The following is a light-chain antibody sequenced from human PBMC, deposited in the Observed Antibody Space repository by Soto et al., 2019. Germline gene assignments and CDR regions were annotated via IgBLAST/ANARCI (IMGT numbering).Light chain of an antibody. CDR1: QGMSNY. V-gene: IGKV1-9*01. J-gene: IGKJ2*01. Sequence: DIPLTQSPSFLSASVGDRVTITCRSSQGMSNYLAWYQQKPGTAPQLLIYAASTLQSGVPSRFSGSGSGTEFTLTISSLQPEDFATYYCQQLHSNPYTFGQGTKVEI. CDR3: QQLHSNPYT. CDR2: AAS.